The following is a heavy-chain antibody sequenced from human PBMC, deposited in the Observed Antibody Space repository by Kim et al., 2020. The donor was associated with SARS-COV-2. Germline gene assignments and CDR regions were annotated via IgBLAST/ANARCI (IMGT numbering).Heavy chain of an antibody. Sequence: SETLSLTCAVYGGSFSGYYWSWIRQPPGKGLEWIGEINHSGSTNYNPSLKSRVTISVDTSKNQFSLKLSSVTAADTAVYYCARGTPTGRYCSGGSCYKHNWFDPWGHGTLVTLSS. CDR1: GGSFSGYY. D-gene: IGHD2-15*01. CDR3: ARGTPTGRYCSGGSCYKHNWFDP. CDR2: INHSGST. V-gene: IGHV4-34*01. J-gene: IGHJ5*02.